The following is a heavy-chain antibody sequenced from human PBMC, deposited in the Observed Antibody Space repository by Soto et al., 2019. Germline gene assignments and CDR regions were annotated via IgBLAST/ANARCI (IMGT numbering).Heavy chain of an antibody. D-gene: IGHD6-13*01. CDR1: GYTFTNYG. V-gene: IGHV1-3*01. CDR3: VRRHVSASGIDWFDP. CDR2: LNAANGDT. J-gene: IGHJ5*02. Sequence: ASVKVSCKASGYTFTNYGIHWVRQAPGQRLEWMGWLNAANGDTIYSPRFQGRVTITRDTSASTAYMELSSLRSEDTAVYYCVRRHVSASGIDWFDPWGQGTLVTVS.